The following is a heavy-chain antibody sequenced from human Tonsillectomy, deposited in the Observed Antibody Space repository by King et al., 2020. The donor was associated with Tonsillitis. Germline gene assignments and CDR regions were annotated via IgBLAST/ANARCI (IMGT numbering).Heavy chain of an antibody. CDR1: GYTFTDYY. Sequence: QLVQSGAEVKKPGASVKVSCKASGYTFTDYYIHWVRQAPGQGLEWMGRINTNSGGTKYAQKFQGRVTMTRDTSIGTVYMDLNRLKFDDTAVYYCARGLLWIEDYWGQGTLVTVSS. J-gene: IGHJ4*02. CDR2: INTNSGGT. V-gene: IGHV1-2*02. CDR3: ARGLLWIEDY. D-gene: IGHD5-12*01.